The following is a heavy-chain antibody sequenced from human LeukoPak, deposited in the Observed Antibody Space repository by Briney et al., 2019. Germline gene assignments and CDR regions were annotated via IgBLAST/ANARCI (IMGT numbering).Heavy chain of an antibody. Sequence: PSETLSLTCTVSGGSISSYYWSWIRQPPGKGLEWIGYIYYSGSTNYNPSLKSRVTISVDTSKNQFSLKLSSVTAADTAVYYCARDYGRDGYNLDAFDIWGQGTTVTVSS. CDR2: IYYSGST. CDR1: GGSISSYY. J-gene: IGHJ3*02. CDR3: ARDYGRDGYNLDAFDI. D-gene: IGHD5-24*01. V-gene: IGHV4-59*01.